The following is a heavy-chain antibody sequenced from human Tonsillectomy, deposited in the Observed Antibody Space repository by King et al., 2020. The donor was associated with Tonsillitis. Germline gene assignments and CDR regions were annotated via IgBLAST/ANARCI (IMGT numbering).Heavy chain of an antibody. V-gene: IGHV3-64D*06. CDR2: ISSNGGST. D-gene: IGHD4-11*01. CDR1: GFTFSSYA. CDR3: VKDDYSNYYYYYMDV. J-gene: IGHJ6*03. Sequence: VQLVESGGGLVQPGGSLRLSCSASGFTFSSYAMHWVRQAPGGGLEYVSAISSNGGSTYYADSAKGRFTISRDNSKNTLYLQMSSLRAEDTAVYYCVKDDYSNYYYYYMDVWVKGTTVTVSS.